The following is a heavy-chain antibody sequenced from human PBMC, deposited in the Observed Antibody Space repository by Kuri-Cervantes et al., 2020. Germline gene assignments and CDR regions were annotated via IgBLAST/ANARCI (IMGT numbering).Heavy chain of an antibody. CDR1: GYTFTSYG. V-gene: IGHV1-18*01. Sequence: ASVKVSCKASGYTFTSYGISWVRQAPGQGLEWMGWISAYNGNTNYAQKLQGRVTMTRNTSISTAYMELSSLRSEDTAVYYCARGNGKLYDWGQGTLVTVSS. D-gene: IGHD1-1*01. CDR3: ARGNGKLYD. CDR2: ISAYNGNT. J-gene: IGHJ4*02.